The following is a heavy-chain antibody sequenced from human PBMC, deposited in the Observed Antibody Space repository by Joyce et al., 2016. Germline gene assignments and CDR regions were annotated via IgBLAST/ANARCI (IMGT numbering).Heavy chain of an antibody. Sequence: QVQLVQSGAEVKKPGASVKVSCTASGYTFTGYYMHWVRQAPGQGLEWMGRINPNRGGTNFAQKFQGRVTMTRDTSISTAYMELSRLRSDDTAVYYCARVLVGDCSGGSCYFDYWGQGSLVTVSS. J-gene: IGHJ4*02. V-gene: IGHV1-2*06. D-gene: IGHD2-15*01. CDR2: INPNRGGT. CDR3: ARVLVGDCSGGSCYFDY. CDR1: GYTFTGYY.